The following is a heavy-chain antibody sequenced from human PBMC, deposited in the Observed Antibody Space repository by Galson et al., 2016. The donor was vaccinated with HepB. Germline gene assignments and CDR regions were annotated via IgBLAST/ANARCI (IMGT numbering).Heavy chain of an antibody. J-gene: IGHJ6*02. CDR2: ITRNSRTI. CDR3: ASEIRITVNRGTMISYGTDT. D-gene: IGHD3-22*01. CDR1: GFTFSTYN. Sequence: SLRLSCAASGFTFSTYNMNWFRQSPGKGLEWLAHITRNSRTIYYADSVKGRFTISRDDAKSSLYPQMSALRDEDTAVYYCASEIRITVNRGTMISYGTDTWGQGTTVTVSS. V-gene: IGHV3-48*02.